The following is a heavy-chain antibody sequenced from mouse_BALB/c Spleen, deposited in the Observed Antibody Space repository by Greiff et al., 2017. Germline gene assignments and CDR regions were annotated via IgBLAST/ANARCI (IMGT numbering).Heavy chain of an antibody. J-gene: IGHJ4*01. CDR3: ARLHGAMDY. Sequence: DVKLVESGGDLVKPGGSLKLSCAASGFTFSSYGMSWVRQTPDKRLEWVATISSGGSYTYYPDSVKGRFTISRDNAKNTLYLQMSSLKSEDTAMYYCARLHGAMDYWGQGTSVTVSS. CDR2: ISSGGSYT. CDR1: GFTFSSYG. V-gene: IGHV5-6*02.